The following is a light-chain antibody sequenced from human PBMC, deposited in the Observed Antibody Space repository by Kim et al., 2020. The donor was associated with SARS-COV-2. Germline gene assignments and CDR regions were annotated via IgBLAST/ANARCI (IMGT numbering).Light chain of an antibody. CDR2: GAS. CDR1: QSVSSNY. V-gene: IGKV3-20*01. Sequence: EIVLTQSPGTLSLSPGERATLSCRASQSVSSNYLAWYQQKPGQAPRLLIYGASSRATGIPDRFSGSGSGTDFTLTISRLEPEDFAVYYCQQYVSSRWTFGQGTKVEIK. J-gene: IGKJ1*01. CDR3: QQYVSSRWT.